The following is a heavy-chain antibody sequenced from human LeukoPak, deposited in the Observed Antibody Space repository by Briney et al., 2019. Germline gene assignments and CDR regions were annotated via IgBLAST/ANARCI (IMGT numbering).Heavy chain of an antibody. V-gene: IGHV3-64*01. CDR3: ARRDDDSGAYDY. CDR2: ISSNGGST. D-gene: IGHD3-22*01. Sequence: TGGSLRLSCAASGFTFSSYAMHWVRQAPGKGLEYVSAISSNGGSTYYAISVKGRFTISGDNSKNTLFLQMGSLRVEDMAIYYCARRDDDSGAYDYWGQGTLVTVSS. J-gene: IGHJ4*02. CDR1: GFTFSSYA.